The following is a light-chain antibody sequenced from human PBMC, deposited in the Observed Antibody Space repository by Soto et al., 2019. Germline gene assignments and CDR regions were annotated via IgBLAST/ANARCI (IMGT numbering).Light chain of an antibody. Sequence: QSVLTQPPSASGTPGQGVTISCSASSSNIGSNYVYWYQQLPGTAPKLLIYNNNQRPSGVPDRFSASKSGTSASLAIRGLRSDDEADYYCSSWDGSLSGYVFGAGTKVTVL. CDR1: SSNIGSNY. CDR2: NNN. J-gene: IGLJ1*01. V-gene: IGLV1-47*02. CDR3: SSWDGSLSGYV.